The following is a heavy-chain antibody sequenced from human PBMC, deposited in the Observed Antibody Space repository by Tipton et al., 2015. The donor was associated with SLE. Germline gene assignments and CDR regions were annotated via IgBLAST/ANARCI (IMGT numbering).Heavy chain of an antibody. J-gene: IGHJ1*01. V-gene: IGHV4-39*02. CDR2: LYAGGST. CDR1: CVSISTRRYY. CDR3: ATSGHGETYEFFTEYLRH. Sequence: TLSLTCSVSCVSISTRRYYWGWIRQSPGQGLVWVGSLYAGGSTYFPPSLKSRTSISADASKNHFSLKLNSVTAADTAVYYCATSGHGETYEFFTEYLRHWGQGTLVTVSS. D-gene: IGHD1-26*01.